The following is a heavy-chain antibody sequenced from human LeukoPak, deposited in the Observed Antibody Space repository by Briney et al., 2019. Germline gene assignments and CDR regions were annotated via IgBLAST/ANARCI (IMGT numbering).Heavy chain of an antibody. V-gene: IGHV1-2*02. Sequence: ASVKVSCEASGYTFSAFHIHWVRLAPGQGPEWMGWVNPNSGDTNYAQRFRGRVTMTRDTSINTAYMELSSLRSDDTAVYYCARSNYYGSQSEYWGHGTLVAVSS. CDR2: VNPNSGDT. CDR3: ARSNYYGSQSEY. J-gene: IGHJ4*01. D-gene: IGHD3-10*01. CDR1: GYTFSAFH.